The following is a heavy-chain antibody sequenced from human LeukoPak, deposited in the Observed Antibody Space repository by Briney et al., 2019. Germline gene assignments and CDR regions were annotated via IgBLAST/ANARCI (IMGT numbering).Heavy chain of an antibody. Sequence: GGSLRLSCAASGFTFSSYAMSWVRQAPGKGLEWVSSISGVGATTYHADSVKGRFTTSRDNSKNTLYLQMNSLRAEDTALYYCAKRVFLKEGAYDYWGQGSLVTVSS. V-gene: IGHV3-23*01. CDR3: AKRVFLKEGAYDY. J-gene: IGHJ4*02. CDR1: GFTFSSYA. D-gene: IGHD1-26*01. CDR2: ISGVGATT.